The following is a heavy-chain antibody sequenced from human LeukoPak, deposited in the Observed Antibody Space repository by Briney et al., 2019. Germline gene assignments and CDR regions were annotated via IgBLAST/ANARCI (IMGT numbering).Heavy chain of an antibody. D-gene: IGHD6-13*01. V-gene: IGHV3-15*01. CDR1: GFTFRYAW. J-gene: IGHJ4*02. CDR2: TDGGTT. CDR3: TKDRSSWLDY. Sequence: GGSLRLSCAASGFTFRYAWMSWVRQAPGKGLEWLGRTDGGTTDYAAPVKGRFTISRDDSKKTLFLQMSSLKTEDSAVYYCTKDRSSWLDYWGQGTLVTVSS.